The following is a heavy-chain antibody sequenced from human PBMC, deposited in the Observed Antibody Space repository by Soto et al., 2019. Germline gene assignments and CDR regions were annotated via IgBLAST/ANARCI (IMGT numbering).Heavy chain of an antibody. J-gene: IGHJ2*01. CDR2: LSASGRT. Sequence: SETLSLTCAISGDSIGNFYWRWNRQPAGKGLESLGRLSASGRTNYSPSLQSRVTMSLDRSKNRFSLRLTSVSAADTAVYFCARGMGRYFDLWGRGPLVAVSS. V-gene: IGHV4-4*07. CDR3: ARGMGRYFDL. D-gene: IGHD2-8*01. CDR1: GDSIGNFY.